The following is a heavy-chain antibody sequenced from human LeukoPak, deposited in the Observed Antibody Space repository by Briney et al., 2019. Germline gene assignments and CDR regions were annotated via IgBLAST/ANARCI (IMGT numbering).Heavy chain of an antibody. CDR1: GFTFSSYS. J-gene: IGHJ4*02. Sequence: PGGSLRFSCAASGFTFSSYSMNWVRQAPGKGLEWVSSISSSSSYIYYADSVKGRFTISRDNAKNSLYLQMNSLRAEDTAVYYCARDWFGELDYWGQGTLVTVSS. CDR3: ARDWFGELDY. V-gene: IGHV3-21*01. CDR2: ISSSSSYI. D-gene: IGHD3-10*01.